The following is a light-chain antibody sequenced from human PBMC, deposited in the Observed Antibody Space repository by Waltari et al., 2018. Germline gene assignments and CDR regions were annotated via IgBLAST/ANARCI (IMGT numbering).Light chain of an antibody. V-gene: IGKV3-20*01. J-gene: IGKJ1*01. Sequence: EIVLTQTPGTLSLSPGERATLSCRASQSVSSSYLAWYQQKLGQAPRLLIYGASSRATGIPDRFSGSGSGTDFTLTINRLEPEDFAVYYCQQYGSLPKTFGQGTKVEIK. CDR3: QQYGSLPKT. CDR1: QSVSSSY. CDR2: GAS.